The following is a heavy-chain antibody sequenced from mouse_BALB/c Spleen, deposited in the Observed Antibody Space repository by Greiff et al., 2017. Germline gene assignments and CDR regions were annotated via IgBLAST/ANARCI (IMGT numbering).Heavy chain of an antibody. D-gene: IGHD4-1*01. V-gene: IGHV2-6-7*01. CDR1: GFSLTGYG. Sequence: VQLVESGPGLVAPSQSLSITCTVSGFSLTGYGVNWVRQPPGKGLEWLGMIWGDGSTDYYSALISRLSISKDNSKSQVFLKMNSLQTDDTARYYCARGANWDYYYAMDYWGQGTSVTVSS. J-gene: IGHJ4*01. CDR2: IWGDGST. CDR3: ARGANWDYYYAMDY.